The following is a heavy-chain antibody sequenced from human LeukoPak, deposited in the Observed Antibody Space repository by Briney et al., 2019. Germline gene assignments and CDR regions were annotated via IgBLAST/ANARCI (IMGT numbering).Heavy chain of an antibody. CDR1: GGSMKSYY. Sequence: SETLSLTCTVSGGSMKSYYWSWIRQPAGKGLEWIGRIYTSGSTNYNPSLKSRVTMSVDTSKSQFSLKLSSVTAADTAVYYCVRDLGMRGSSSDYWGQGTLVTVSS. D-gene: IGHD6-6*01. CDR2: IYTSGST. V-gene: IGHV4-4*07. J-gene: IGHJ4*02. CDR3: VRDLGMRGSSSDY.